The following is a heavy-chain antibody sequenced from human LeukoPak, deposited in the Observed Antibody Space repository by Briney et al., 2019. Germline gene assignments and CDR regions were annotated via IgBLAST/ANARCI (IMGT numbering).Heavy chain of an antibody. D-gene: IGHD5-12*01. J-gene: IGHJ4*02. CDR3: ARDGPTEDIVATIGGFCGY. V-gene: IGHV4-59*12. Sequence: SETLSLTCTVSGGSISSYYWSWIRQPPGKGLEWIGYIYYSGSTNYNPSLKSRVTISVDTSKNQFSLKLSSVTAADTAVYYCARDGPTEDIVATIGGFCGYWGQGTLVTVSS. CDR1: GGSISSYY. CDR2: IYYSGST.